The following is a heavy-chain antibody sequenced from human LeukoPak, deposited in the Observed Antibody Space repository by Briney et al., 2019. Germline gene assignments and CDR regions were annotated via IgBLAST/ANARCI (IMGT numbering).Heavy chain of an antibody. Sequence: ASETLSLTCTVSGNSISSFFWSWIRQPPGKGLEWIGSMHYSGDSKYNPSLRSRVSLSIDTSKQQFSLRLSSVTAADTAVYYCARDLELERNRWNYFESWGQEALVTVSS. D-gene: IGHD1-1*01. J-gene: IGHJ4*02. V-gene: IGHV4-59*01. CDR2: MHYSGDS. CDR3: ARDLELERNRWNYFES. CDR1: GNSISSFF.